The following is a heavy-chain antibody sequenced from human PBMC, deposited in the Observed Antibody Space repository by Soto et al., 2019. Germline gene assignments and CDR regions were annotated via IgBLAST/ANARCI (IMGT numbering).Heavy chain of an antibody. CDR2: INPNSGVT. CDR3: ARAPTVAGPLDY. J-gene: IGHJ4*02. D-gene: IGHD6-19*01. V-gene: IGHV1-2*04. CDR1: GYTFTGNN. Sequence: QVQLVQSGAEVKKPGASVKVSCKASGYTFTGNNMYWVRQAPGQGLEWVGWINPNSGVTNYAQKFQGWVTMTRDTSISTAYMELSRLRSDDTAVYYCARAPTVAGPLDYWGQGTLVTVSS.